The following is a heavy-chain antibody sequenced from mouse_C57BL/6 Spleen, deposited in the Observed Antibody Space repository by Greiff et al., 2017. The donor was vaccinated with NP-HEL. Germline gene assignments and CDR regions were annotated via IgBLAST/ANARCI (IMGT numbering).Heavy chain of an antibody. CDR1: GFTFSDFY. J-gene: IGHJ2*01. D-gene: IGHD2-1*01. V-gene: IGHV7-1*01. CDR3: ARDDLYYNYFDY. Sequence: EVKLMESGGGLVQSGRSLRLSCATSGFTFSDFYMEWVRQAPGKGLEWIAASRNKANDYTTEYSASVKGRFIVSRDTSQSILYLQMNALRAEDTAIYYCARDDLYYNYFDYWGQGTTLTVSS. CDR2: SRNKANDYTT.